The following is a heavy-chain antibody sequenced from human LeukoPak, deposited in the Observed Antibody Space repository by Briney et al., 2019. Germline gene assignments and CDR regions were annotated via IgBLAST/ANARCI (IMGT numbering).Heavy chain of an antibody. CDR2: IYHSGST. Sequence: SETLSLTCVVSGGSINNNKWWSWVRQPPGKGLEWIGEIYHSGSTNYNPSLKSRVTISVDKSKNQFSLKLSSVTAADTAVYYCARVTSRPRPRYFDLWGRGTLVTVSS. CDR1: GGSINNNKW. CDR3: ARVTSRPRPRYFDL. J-gene: IGHJ2*01. D-gene: IGHD2-2*01. V-gene: IGHV4-4*02.